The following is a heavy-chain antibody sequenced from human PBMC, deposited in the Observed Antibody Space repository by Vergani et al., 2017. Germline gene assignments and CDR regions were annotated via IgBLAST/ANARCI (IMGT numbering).Heavy chain of an antibody. CDR2: IYPGDSDT. Sequence: EVQLVLSGAEVKKPGESLRIPCKGSGYMFTNYWIVWVRQMPGKGLEWMRNIYPGDSDTRYSPSFQGQVTISAEKSISTAYLQWSSLKASDTAMYYCARQQXYYDSSGYHGNFDYWGQGTLVTVSS. CDR1: GYMFTNYW. V-gene: IGHV5-51*01. D-gene: IGHD3-22*01. CDR3: ARQQXYYDSSGYHGNFDY. J-gene: IGHJ4*02.